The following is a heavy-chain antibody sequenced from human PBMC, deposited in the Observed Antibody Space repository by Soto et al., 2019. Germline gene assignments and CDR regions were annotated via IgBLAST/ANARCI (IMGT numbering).Heavy chain of an antibody. J-gene: IGHJ6*03. CDR1: GFTFSSYW. V-gene: IGHV3-7*01. CDR2: IKQDGSEK. CDR3: ARDSHGPSLGYCSSTSCPLQHYYYYYYMDV. D-gene: IGHD2-2*01. Sequence: PGGSLRLSCAAPGFTFSSYWMSWVRQAPGKGLEWVANIKQDGSEKYYVDSVKGRFTISRDNAKNSLYLQMNSLRAEDTAVYYCARDSHGPSLGYCSSTSCPLQHYYYYYYMDVWGKGTTVTVSS.